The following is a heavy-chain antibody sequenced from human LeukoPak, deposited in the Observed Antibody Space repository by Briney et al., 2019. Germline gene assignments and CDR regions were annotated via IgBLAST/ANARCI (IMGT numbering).Heavy chain of an antibody. CDR3: ARNRRFSGYHPYDAFDI. CDR1: GYTFTSYG. Sequence: GASVKVSCKASGYTFTSYGISWVRQAPGQGLEWMGWISAYNGNTNYAQKLQGRVTMTTDTSTSTAYMELSRLRSDDTAVYYCARNRRFSGYHPYDAFDIWGQGTMVTVSS. J-gene: IGHJ3*02. D-gene: IGHD3-22*01. CDR2: ISAYNGNT. V-gene: IGHV1-18*01.